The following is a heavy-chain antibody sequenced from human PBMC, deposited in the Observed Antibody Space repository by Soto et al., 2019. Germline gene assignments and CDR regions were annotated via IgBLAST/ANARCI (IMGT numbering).Heavy chain of an antibody. CDR3: AREDIVVVVAATPTEYFQH. J-gene: IGHJ1*01. CDR2: ISYDGSNK. CDR1: GFTFSSYA. D-gene: IGHD2-15*01. Sequence: QVQLVESRGGVVQPGRSLRLSCAASGFTFSSYAMHWVRQAPGKGLEWVAVISYDGSNKYYADSVKGRFTISRDNSKNTLYLQMNSLRAEDTAVYYCAREDIVVVVAATPTEYFQHWGQGTLVTVSS. V-gene: IGHV3-30-3*01.